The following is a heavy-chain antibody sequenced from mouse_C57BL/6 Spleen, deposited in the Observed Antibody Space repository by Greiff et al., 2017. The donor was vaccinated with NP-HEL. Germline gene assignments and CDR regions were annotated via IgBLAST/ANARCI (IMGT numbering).Heavy chain of an antibody. CDR3: ARMGDYYGSSYPAWFAY. CDR2: INYDGSST. Sequence: EVKVEESEGGLVQPGSSMKLSCTASGFTFSDYYMAWVRQVPEKGLEWVANINYDGSSTYYLDSLKSRFIISRDNAKNILYLQMSSLKSEDTATYYCARMGDYYGSSYPAWFAYWGQGTLVTVSA. CDR1: GFTFSDYY. D-gene: IGHD1-1*01. J-gene: IGHJ3*01. V-gene: IGHV5-16*01.